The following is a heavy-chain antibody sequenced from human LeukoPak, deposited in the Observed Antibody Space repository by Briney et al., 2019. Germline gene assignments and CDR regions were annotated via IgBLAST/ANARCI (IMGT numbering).Heavy chain of an antibody. CDR3: ARGDSSGGEFDY. V-gene: IGHV3-13*01. Sequence: PGGSLRLPCAASGFTFSSYDMHWVRQATGKGLEWVSAIGTAGDTYYPGSVKGRFTISRENAKNSLYLQMNSLRAGDTAVYYCARGDSSGGEFDYWGQGTLVTVSS. J-gene: IGHJ4*02. CDR1: GFTFSSYD. D-gene: IGHD6-19*01. CDR2: IGTAGDT.